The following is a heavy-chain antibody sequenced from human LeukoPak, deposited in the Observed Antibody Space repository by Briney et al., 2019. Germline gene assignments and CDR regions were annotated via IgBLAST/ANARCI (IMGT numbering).Heavy chain of an antibody. J-gene: IGHJ4*02. V-gene: IGHV1-69*13. D-gene: IGHD5-12*01. CDR2: IIPIFGTA. CDR1: GGTFSSYA. Sequence: SVKVSCKASGGTFSSYAISWVRQAPGQGLEGMGGIIPIFGTANYAQKFQGRVTITADESTSTAYMELSRLRSDDTAVYYCARDPNSGYDSTALDYWGQGTLVTVSS. CDR3: ARDPNSGYDSTALDY.